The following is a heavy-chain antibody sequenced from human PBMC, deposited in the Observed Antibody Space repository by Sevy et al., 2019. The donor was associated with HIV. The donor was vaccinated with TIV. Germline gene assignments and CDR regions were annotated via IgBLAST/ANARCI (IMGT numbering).Heavy chain of an antibody. CDR1: GFSLSTSGVG. CDR2: IYWNDDK. CDR3: AHGTGYYGSGSYYNRGGYYFDY. Sequence: SGPTLVNPTQTLTLTCTFSGFSLSTSGVGVGWIRQPPGKALEWLALIYWNDDKRYSPSLKSRLTITKDTSKNQVVLTMINMDPVDTATYYCAHGTGYYGSGSYYNRGGYYFDYWGQGTLVTVSS. J-gene: IGHJ4*02. D-gene: IGHD3-10*01. V-gene: IGHV2-5*01.